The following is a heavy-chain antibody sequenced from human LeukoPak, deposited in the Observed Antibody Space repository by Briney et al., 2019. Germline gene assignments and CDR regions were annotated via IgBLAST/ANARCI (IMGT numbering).Heavy chain of an antibody. Sequence: SETLSLTCTVSGASLSVSGRNWGWVRQPPGKGLEWIASIYYSGSTNYNPSLKSRVTISVDTSKNQFSLKLSSVTAADTAVYYCARGGGYYYDSSGHSMGYWGQGTLVTVSS. D-gene: IGHD3-22*01. J-gene: IGHJ4*02. CDR2: IYYSGST. V-gene: IGHV4-39*07. CDR3: ARGGGYYYDSSGHSMGY. CDR1: GASLSVSGRN.